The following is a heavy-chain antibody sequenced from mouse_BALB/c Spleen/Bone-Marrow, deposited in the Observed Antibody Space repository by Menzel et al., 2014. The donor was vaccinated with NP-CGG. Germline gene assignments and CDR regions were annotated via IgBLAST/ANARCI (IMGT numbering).Heavy chain of an antibody. CDR3: SRGRRVALYY. V-gene: IGHV1S81*02. CDR1: GYTFTSYY. Sequence: VQLQQSGAELVKPGASVKLSCKASGYTFTSYYMYWVKQRPGQGLEWFGEINPSNGGTNFNEKFKNKATLTVDKSSSTAYMQLSSLTSEDSAVYYCSRGRRVALYYWGQGTSVTVSS. CDR2: INPSNGGT. J-gene: IGHJ4*01.